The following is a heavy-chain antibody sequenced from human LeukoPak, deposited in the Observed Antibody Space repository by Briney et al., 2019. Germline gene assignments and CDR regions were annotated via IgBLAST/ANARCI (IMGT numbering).Heavy chain of an antibody. CDR2: ISYDGSNK. Sequence: GGSLRLSCAASGFTFSSYGMHWVRQAPGKGLEWVAVISYDGSNKYYADSVKGRFTISRDNSKNTLYLQMNSLRAEDTAVYYCAKDLYSSSWYATFDYWGQGTLVTVSS. J-gene: IGHJ4*02. D-gene: IGHD6-13*01. V-gene: IGHV3-30*18. CDR1: GFTFSSYG. CDR3: AKDLYSSSWYATFDY.